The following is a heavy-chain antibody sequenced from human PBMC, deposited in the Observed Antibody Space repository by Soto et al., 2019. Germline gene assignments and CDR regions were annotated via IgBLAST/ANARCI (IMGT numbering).Heavy chain of an antibody. CDR2: ISYDGSDK. CDR1: GFTYSNYA. J-gene: IGHJ3*01. Sequence: QVQLVESGGGVVQPGRSLRLSCAASGFTYSNYAMHWVRQAPGKGLEWVAFISYDGSDKFYADSVKGRFTISRDNSKNTLYLQMNSLRPEDTAMYYCAKEADDFDVWGQGTMVTVSS. V-gene: IGHV3-30*18. CDR3: AKEADDFDV.